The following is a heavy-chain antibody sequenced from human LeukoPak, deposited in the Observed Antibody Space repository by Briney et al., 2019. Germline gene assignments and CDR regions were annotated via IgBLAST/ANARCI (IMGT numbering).Heavy chain of an antibody. CDR2: ISHTGST. Sequence: TPSETLSLTCTVSGGSISSSNYYWGWIRQSPGMGLDWIGSISHTGSTYHNPSLKSRVTISVDTSKNQFSLKLSSVTAADTAVYYCARLYSGGQWLVGPIDYWGQGTLVTVSS. V-gene: IGHV4-39*07. J-gene: IGHJ4*02. D-gene: IGHD6-19*01. CDR1: GGSISSSNYY. CDR3: ARLYSGGQWLVGPIDY.